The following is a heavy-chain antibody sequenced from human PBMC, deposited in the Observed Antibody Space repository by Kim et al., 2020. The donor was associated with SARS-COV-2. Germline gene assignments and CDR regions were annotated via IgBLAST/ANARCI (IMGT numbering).Heavy chain of an antibody. D-gene: IGHD3-10*01. J-gene: IGHJ4*02. V-gene: IGHV3-30*01. Sequence: RFTISRDNSKNTLYLQMNSLRAEDTAVYYCARRGLLLWFGELLLTHYFDYWGQGTLITVSS. CDR3: ARRGLLLWFGELLLTHYFDY.